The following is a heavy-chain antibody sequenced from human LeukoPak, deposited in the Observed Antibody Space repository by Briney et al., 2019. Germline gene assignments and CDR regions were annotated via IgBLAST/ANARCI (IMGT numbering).Heavy chain of an antibody. J-gene: IGHJ4*02. CDR1: GGSISSYY. CDR2: IYYSGST. V-gene: IGHV4-59*12. CDR3: ARDRIYYGSGSYSDY. Sequence: PSETLSLTGTVSGGSISSYYWSWIPQPPGKGLEWIGSIYYSGSTYYNPSLKSRVTISVDTSKNQFSLKLSSVTAADTAVYYCARDRIYYGSGSYSDYWGQGTLVTVSS. D-gene: IGHD3-10*01.